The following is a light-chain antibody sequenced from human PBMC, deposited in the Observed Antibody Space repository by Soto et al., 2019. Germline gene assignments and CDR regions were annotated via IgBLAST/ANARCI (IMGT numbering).Light chain of an antibody. J-gene: IGKJ3*01. Sequence: DLQVTQSPSSLSASVGDRVTITCRASQGISDSLAWFQQKPGQAPNSLIYAASSLQSGLTSKFSGSGSRTDFTLTISRRQPEDFATDDCQQDDTYPFTCGPGTKWISN. CDR3: QQDDTYPFT. CDR2: AAS. CDR1: QGISDS. V-gene: IGKV1-16*02.